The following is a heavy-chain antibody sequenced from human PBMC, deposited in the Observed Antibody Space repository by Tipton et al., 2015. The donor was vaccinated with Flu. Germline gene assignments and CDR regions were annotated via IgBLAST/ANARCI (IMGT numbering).Heavy chain of an antibody. D-gene: IGHD5-18*01. V-gene: IGHV3-53*01. Sequence: CAASGFTVSSNYMSWVRQAPGKGLEWVSVIYSGGSTYYADSVKGRFTISRDNSKNTLYLQMNSLRAEDTAVYYCARDALGGYSYGSYYFYGMDVWGQGTTVTVSS. CDR3: ARDALGGYSYGSYYFYGMDV. J-gene: IGHJ6*02. CDR1: GFTVSSNY. CDR2: IYSGGST.